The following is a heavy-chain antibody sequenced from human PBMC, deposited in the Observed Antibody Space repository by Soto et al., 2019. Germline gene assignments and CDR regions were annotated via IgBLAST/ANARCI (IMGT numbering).Heavy chain of an antibody. CDR1: GCSISSGGYY. Sequence: QVQLQESGPGLVKPSQTLSLTCTVSGCSISSGGYYWSWIRQHPGKGLEWSGYIYYSGSTYYNPSLKSRVTISVETSKNQFSLKLSSVTAADTAVYYCARVFGFGGMDVWGQGTTVTVSS. D-gene: IGHD3-10*01. CDR3: ARVFGFGGMDV. V-gene: IGHV4-31*03. CDR2: IYYSGST. J-gene: IGHJ6*02.